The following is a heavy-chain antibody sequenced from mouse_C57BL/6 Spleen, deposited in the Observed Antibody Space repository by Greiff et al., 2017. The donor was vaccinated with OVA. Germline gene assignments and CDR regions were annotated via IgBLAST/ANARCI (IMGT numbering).Heavy chain of an antibody. Sequence: VQLQQPGAELVRPGSSVKLSCKASGYTFTSYWMHWVKQRPIQGLEWIGNIDPSDSETHYNQKFKDKATLTVDKASSTAYMQLSSLTSEDSAVYYCARSPRWLLSMDYWGQGTSVTVSS. CDR2: IDPSDSET. CDR1: GYTFTSYW. V-gene: IGHV1-52*01. CDR3: ARSPRWLLSMDY. J-gene: IGHJ4*01. D-gene: IGHD2-3*01.